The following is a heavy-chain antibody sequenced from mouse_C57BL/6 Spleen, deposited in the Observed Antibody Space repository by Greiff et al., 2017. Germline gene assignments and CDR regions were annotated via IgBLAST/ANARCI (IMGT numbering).Heavy chain of an antibody. J-gene: IGHJ2*01. CDR3: AREGIYYDYSYYFDY. V-gene: IGHV5-4*01. D-gene: IGHD2-4*01. CDR1: GFTFSSYA. Sequence: DVKLVESGGGLVKPGGSLKLSCAASGFTFSSYAMSWVRQTPEKRLEWVATISDGGSYTYYPDNVKGRFTISRDNAKNNLYLQMSHLKSEDTAMYYCAREGIYYDYSYYFDYWGQGTTLTVSS. CDR2: ISDGGSYT.